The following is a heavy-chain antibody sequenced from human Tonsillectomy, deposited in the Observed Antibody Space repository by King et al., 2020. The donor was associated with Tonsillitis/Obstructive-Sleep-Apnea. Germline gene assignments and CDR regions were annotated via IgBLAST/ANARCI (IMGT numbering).Heavy chain of an antibody. CDR2: ISGMKTT. V-gene: IGHV3-23*01. Sequence: VQLLESGGGLVQPGGSLRLSCAASGFTFSNYAMSWVRQAPGKGLKWVSLISGMKTTNYADSVKGRFTISRATSKNTLYLQMNSLRAGDTSTYYCAKGPGYDFWSSYLHYFDYWGQGTLVTVSS. CDR1: GFTFSNYA. D-gene: IGHD3-3*01. CDR3: AKGPGYDFWSSYLHYFDY. J-gene: IGHJ4*02.